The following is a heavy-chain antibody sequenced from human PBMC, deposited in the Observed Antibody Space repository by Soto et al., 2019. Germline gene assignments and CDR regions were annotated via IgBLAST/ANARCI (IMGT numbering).Heavy chain of an antibody. CDR3: ARDKIQGAPDYLDS. Sequence: QEQLVESGGDVVQPGRSLRLSCAASGFTFNSNAMHWVRQAPGKGLEWVAVIPYDGRVQQYTDSVKGRFTISRDDSKNILYLQMNSLRDEDTALYYCARDKIQGAPDYLDSWGQGTLVTVSS. J-gene: IGHJ4*02. CDR1: GFTFNSNA. CDR2: IPYDGRVQ. V-gene: IGHV3-30*04.